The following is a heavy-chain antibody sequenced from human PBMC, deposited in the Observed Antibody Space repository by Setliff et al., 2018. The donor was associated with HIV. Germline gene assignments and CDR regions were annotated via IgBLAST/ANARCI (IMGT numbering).Heavy chain of an antibody. J-gene: IGHJ5*02. CDR1: GFSLSTARMG. D-gene: IGHD3-22*01. CDR2: IFSNDQK. Sequence: SGPTLVNPTETLTLTCTVSGFSLSTARMGVSWIRQPPGKAVEWLVHIFSNDQKSYSSSLKSRLTISKDTSKSQVVLTMTNMDPMDTATYYCARGFTMTDDGWFDPWGQGTLVTVSS. CDR3: ARGFTMTDDGWFDP. V-gene: IGHV2-26*01.